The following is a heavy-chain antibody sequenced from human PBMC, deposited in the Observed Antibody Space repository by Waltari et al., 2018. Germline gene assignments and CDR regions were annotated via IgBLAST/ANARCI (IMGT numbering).Heavy chain of an antibody. D-gene: IGHD3-9*01. J-gene: IGHJ6*02. CDR3: ARLPLNYAVDV. Sequence: QLQLQESGPGLVKPSETLSPTCTVAGGSISSSTYHWGWIRQTPGKGLECIGSIYYSGTTYHNPSLKSRITISIDTSQNQFSLKLYSVTAADTAVYYCARLPLNYAVDVWGQGTTVTVSS. CDR2: IYYSGTT. V-gene: IGHV4-39*07. CDR1: GGSISSSTYH.